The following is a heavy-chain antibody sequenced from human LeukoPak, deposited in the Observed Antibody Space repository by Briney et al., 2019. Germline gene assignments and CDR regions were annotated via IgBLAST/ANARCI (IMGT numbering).Heavy chain of an antibody. Sequence: GGSLRLSCAASGFTFSSYSMNWVRQAPGKGLEWDSYISSSSSTIYYADSVKGRFTISRDNAKNSLYLQMNSLRAEDTAVYYCARSITMIVVVPFDYWGQGTLVTVSS. V-gene: IGHV3-48*01. J-gene: IGHJ4*02. D-gene: IGHD3-22*01. CDR1: GFTFSSYS. CDR3: ARSITMIVVVPFDY. CDR2: ISSSSSTI.